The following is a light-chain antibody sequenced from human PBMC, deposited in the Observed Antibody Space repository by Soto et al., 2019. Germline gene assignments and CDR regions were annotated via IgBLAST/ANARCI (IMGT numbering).Light chain of an antibody. CDR1: QSVSSSY. CDR2: GAS. CDR3: HQYDNSPLT. Sequence: EIVLTQSPGTLSLSPGERATLSCRASQSVSSSYLAWYQQKPGQAPRLLIYGASSRATGIPDRFSGSGSGTDFTLTTSRLEPEDFAVYYCHQYDNSPLTFGQGTKVEIK. V-gene: IGKV3-20*01. J-gene: IGKJ1*01.